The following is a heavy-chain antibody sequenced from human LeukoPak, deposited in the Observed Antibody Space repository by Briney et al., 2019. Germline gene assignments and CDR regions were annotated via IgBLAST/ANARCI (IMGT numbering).Heavy chain of an antibody. V-gene: IGHV4-4*07. D-gene: IGHD3-10*01. CDR3: ARESPLGNSGSFLFDS. CDR2: IYTSGST. J-gene: IGHJ4*02. CDR1: GGSISSYY. Sequence: SETLSLTCTVSGGSISSYYWSWIRQPAGKGLEWIGRIYTSGSTNYNPSLKSRVTMSVDTSKNQFSLKLSSVTAADTAVYYCARESPLGNSGSFLFDSWAQGTLVTVSS.